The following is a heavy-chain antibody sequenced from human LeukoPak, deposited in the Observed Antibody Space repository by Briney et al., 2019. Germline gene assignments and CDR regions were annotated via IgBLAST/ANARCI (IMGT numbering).Heavy chain of an antibody. V-gene: IGHV4-61*02. CDR3: ARSYYDFWSGYPDY. CDR2: IYTSGST. CDR1: GGSISSGSYY. D-gene: IGHD3-3*01. J-gene: IGHJ4*02. Sequence: SQTLPLTCTVSGGSISSGSYYWSWIRQPAGKGLEWIGRIYTSGSTNYNPSLKSRVTISVDTSKNQFSLKLSSVTAADTAVYYRARSYYDFWSGYPDYWGQGTLVTVSS.